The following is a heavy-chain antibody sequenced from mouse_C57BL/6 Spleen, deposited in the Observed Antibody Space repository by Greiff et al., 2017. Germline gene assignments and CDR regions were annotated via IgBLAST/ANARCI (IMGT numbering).Heavy chain of an antibody. V-gene: IGHV1-39*01. CDR1: GYSFTDYN. J-gene: IGHJ2*01. CDR2: INPNYGTT. D-gene: IGHD2-1*01. CDR3: ARSRDYYGNWYYFDY. Sequence: EVQGVESGPELVKPGASVKISCKASGYSFTDYNMNWVKQSNGKSLEWIGVINPNYGTTSYNQKFKGKATLTVDQSSSTAYMQLNSLTSEDSAVYYCARSRDYYGNWYYFDYWGQGTTLTVSS.